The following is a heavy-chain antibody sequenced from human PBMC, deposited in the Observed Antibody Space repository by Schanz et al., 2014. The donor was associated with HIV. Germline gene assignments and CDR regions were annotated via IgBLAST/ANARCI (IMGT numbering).Heavy chain of an antibody. D-gene: IGHD1-26*01. CDR2: ISGGST. CDR1: GFTFSNYA. CDR3: AKSLRRGRGKRSYFDD. J-gene: IGHJ4*02. V-gene: IGHV3-23*01. Sequence: EVQLLESGGGLVQPGGSLRLSCAASGFTFSNYAMTWVRQAPGKGLEWVSAISGGSTYYADSVKGRFTISRDNSKNPLYLKLNTLTAADTAVYYCAKSLRRGRGKRSYFDDWGQGTLVTVSS.